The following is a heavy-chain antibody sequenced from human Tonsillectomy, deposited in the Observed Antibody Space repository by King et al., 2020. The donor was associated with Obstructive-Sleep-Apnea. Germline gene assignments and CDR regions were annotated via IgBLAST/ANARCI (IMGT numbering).Heavy chain of an antibody. V-gene: IGHV4-39*07. CDR3: ARRKSGSSRVDS. D-gene: IGHD3-10*01. CDR1: CGALSTSSYY. J-gene: IGHJ4*02. CDR2: IYYSGSI. Sequence: QLQESGPGLVKPSETLSLTCTVSCGALSTSSYYWGRIRQPPGKGVGWIGNIYYSGSIYFKPSLRSRVTISLDTSKNQFSLRMGSVTAADTAVYYCARRKSGSSRVDSWGQGTLVTVSS.